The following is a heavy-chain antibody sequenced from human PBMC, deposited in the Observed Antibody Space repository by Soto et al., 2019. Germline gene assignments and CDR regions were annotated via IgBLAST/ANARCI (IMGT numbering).Heavy chain of an antibody. CDR2: ISYDGSNK. D-gene: IGHD3-16*01. CDR1: GFTFSSYA. CDR3: AAVFGSLSSAMDV. Sequence: PGGSLRLSCAASGFTFSSYAMHWVRQAPGKGLEWVAVISYDGSNKYYADSVKGRFTTSRDNSKNTLYLQMNSLRAEDTAVYYCAAVFGSLSSAMDVWGQGTTVTVSS. J-gene: IGHJ6*02. V-gene: IGHV3-30-3*01.